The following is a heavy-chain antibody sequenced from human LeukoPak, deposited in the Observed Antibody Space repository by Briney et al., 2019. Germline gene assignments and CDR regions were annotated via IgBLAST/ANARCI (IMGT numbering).Heavy chain of an antibody. V-gene: IGHV1-69*01. Sequence: GSSVKVSCTASGGTFSSYAISWVRQAPGQGLEWMGGIIPIFGTANYAQKFQGRVTITADESTSTAYMELSSLRSEDTAVYYCARVRGGSYGMDVWGQGTTVTVSS. D-gene: IGHD3-10*01. CDR2: IIPIFGTA. CDR3: ARVRGGSYGMDV. CDR1: GGTFSSYA. J-gene: IGHJ6*02.